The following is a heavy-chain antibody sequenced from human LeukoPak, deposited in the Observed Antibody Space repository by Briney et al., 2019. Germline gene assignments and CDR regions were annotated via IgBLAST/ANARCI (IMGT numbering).Heavy chain of an antibody. CDR2: INHSGST. J-gene: IGHJ4*02. CDR1: GGSISSYY. D-gene: IGHD2-15*01. Sequence: SETLSLTCTVSGGSISSYYWSWIRQPPGKGLEWIGEINHSGSTNYNPSLKSRVTISVDTSKNQFSLKLSSVTAADTAVYYCARRGRYCSGGSCYSGKFDYWGQGTLVTVSS. V-gene: IGHV4-34*01. CDR3: ARRGRYCSGGSCYSGKFDY.